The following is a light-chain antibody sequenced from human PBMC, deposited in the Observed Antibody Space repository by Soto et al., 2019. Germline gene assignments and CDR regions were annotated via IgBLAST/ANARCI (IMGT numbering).Light chain of an antibody. CDR3: QQYNSYSVT. J-gene: IGKJ5*01. CDR2: DAS. Sequence: DIQMAQSPSTLSASVGDRVTITCRASQSISTWLAWYQQKPGKAPKVVIYDASTLETGVPSRFSGSGSGTEFTLTVSSLQPDDFATYYCQQYNSYSVTFGQWTR. V-gene: IGKV1-5*01. CDR1: QSISTW.